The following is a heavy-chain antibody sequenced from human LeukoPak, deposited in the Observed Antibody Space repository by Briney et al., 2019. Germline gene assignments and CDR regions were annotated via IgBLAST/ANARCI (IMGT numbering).Heavy chain of an antibody. CDR2: INPNSGGT. J-gene: IGHJ4*02. D-gene: IGHD3-3*01. CDR1: GYTFTGYY. Sequence: ASVKVSCKASGYTFTGYYMHWVRQAPGQGLEWMGWINPNSGGTNYAQKFQGWVTMTRDTSISTAYMELSRLRSDDTAVYYCARVPYVLRFLEFDYWGQGTLVTVSS. CDR3: ARVPYVLRFLEFDY. V-gene: IGHV1-2*04.